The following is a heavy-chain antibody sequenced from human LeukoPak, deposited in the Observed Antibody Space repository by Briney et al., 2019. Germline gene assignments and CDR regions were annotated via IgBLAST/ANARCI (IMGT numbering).Heavy chain of an antibody. CDR3: ARGGRGSYCSGGSCRPTPPDY. V-gene: IGHV1-18*01. D-gene: IGHD2-15*01. J-gene: IGHJ4*02. CDR2: ISAYNGNT. CDR1: GYTFTSYG. Sequence: GASVKVSCKASGYTFTSYGISWVRQAPGQGLEWMGWISAYNGNTNYAQKLQGRVTMTTDTSTSTAYMELRSLRSEDTAVYYCARGGRGSYCSGGSCRPTPPDYWGQGTLVTVSS.